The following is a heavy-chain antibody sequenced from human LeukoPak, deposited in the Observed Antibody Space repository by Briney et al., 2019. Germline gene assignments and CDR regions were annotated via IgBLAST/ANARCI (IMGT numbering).Heavy chain of an antibody. J-gene: IGHJ4*02. D-gene: IGHD3-10*01. CDR1: GFTFDGYA. Sequence: GGSLRLSCAASGFTFDGYAMHGVRQAPGKGLEWVSLISWDGGSTYADSVEGRFTISRDNSKKPLYLQMNSLRAEDTALYYCAKDMAAYYYASGNIDSWGQGTLVTVSS. V-gene: IGHV3-43D*03. CDR2: ISWDGGST. CDR3: AKDMAAYYYASGNIDS.